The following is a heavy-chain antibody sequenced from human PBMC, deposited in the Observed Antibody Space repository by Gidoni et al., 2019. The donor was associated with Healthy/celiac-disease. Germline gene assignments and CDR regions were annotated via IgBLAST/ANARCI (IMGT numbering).Heavy chain of an antibody. V-gene: IGHV3-15*01. Sequence: EVQLVESGGGLVKPGGSLRLSCAASGFPFSNAWMSWVRQAPGKGREWVGRIKSKTDGGTTDYAAPVKGRFTISREDSKNTLYLQMNSLKTEDTAVYYCTTDRFMWELLFDYWGQGTLVTVSS. CDR3: TTDRFMWELLFDY. CDR1: GFPFSNAW. J-gene: IGHJ4*02. D-gene: IGHD1-26*01. CDR2: IKSKTDGGTT.